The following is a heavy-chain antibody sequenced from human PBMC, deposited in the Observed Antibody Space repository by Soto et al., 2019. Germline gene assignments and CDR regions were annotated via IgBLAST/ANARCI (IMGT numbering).Heavy chain of an antibody. D-gene: IGHD6-6*01. V-gene: IGHV1-2*02. J-gene: IGHJ4*02. CDR3: ATNAPPWYSSSEPFDY. CDR1: GYTFTGYY. CDR2: INPNSGGT. Sequence: ASVKVSCKASGYTFTGYYMHWVRQAPGQGLEWMGWINPNSGGTNYAQKFQGRVTMTRDTSISTAYMELSRLRSDDTAVYYCATNAPPWYSSSEPFDYWGQGTLVTVSS.